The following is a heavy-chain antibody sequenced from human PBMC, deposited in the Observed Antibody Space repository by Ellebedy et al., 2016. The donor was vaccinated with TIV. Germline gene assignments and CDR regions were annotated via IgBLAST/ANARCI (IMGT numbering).Heavy chain of an antibody. D-gene: IGHD1-26*01. Sequence: GGSLRLXCAASGFTFSSYAMSWVRQAPGKGLEWVSAISGSGGSTYYADSVKGRFTISRDNSKNTLYLQMNSLRAEDTAVYYCAKEGGELRPQEGDISYYYYGMDVWGQGTTVTVSS. CDR3: AKEGGELRPQEGDISYYYYGMDV. J-gene: IGHJ6*02. CDR1: GFTFSSYA. V-gene: IGHV3-23*01. CDR2: ISGSGGST.